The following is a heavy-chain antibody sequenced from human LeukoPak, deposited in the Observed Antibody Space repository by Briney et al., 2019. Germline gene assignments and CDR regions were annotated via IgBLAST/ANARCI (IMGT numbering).Heavy chain of an antibody. CDR2: ISGSGGST. CDR1: GFTFSSYA. D-gene: IGHD3-10*01. V-gene: IGHV3-23*01. CDR3: AKDTIRGVIITWAY. Sequence: GGSLRLSCAASGFTFSSYAMSWVRQAPGKGLEWVPAISGSGGSTYYADSEKGRFTISRDNSKNTLYLQMNSLRAEDTAVYYCAKDTIRGVIITWAYWGQGTLVTVSS. J-gene: IGHJ4*02.